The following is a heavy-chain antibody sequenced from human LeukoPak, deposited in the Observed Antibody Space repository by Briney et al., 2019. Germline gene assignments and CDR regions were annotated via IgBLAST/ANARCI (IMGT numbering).Heavy chain of an antibody. D-gene: IGHD3-3*01. Sequence: ASVKVSCKASGYTLTSYYMHWVRQAPGQGLEWMGIINPSGGSTSYAQKFQGRVTMTRDMSTSTVYMEPSSLRSEDTAVYYCARDLTVLRFLEWFQPNYYMDVWGKGTTVTVSS. CDR3: ARDLTVLRFLEWFQPNYYMDV. V-gene: IGHV1-46*01. CDR1: GYTLTSYY. J-gene: IGHJ6*03. CDR2: INPSGGST.